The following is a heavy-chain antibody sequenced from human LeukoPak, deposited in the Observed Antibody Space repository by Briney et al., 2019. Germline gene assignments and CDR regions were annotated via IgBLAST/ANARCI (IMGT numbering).Heavy chain of an antibody. CDR3: ARYGSGSYKGGFDY. V-gene: IGHV4-30-4*08. J-gene: IGHJ4*02. CDR2: IYYSGST. Sequence: SETLSLTCTVSGGSISSGDYYWSWIRQPPGKGLEWIGYIYYSGSTYYNPSLKSRVTISVDRANNQFSLKLSSVTAADTAVYYCARYGSGSYKGGFDYWGQGTLVTVSS. CDR1: GGSISSGDYY. D-gene: IGHD3-10*01.